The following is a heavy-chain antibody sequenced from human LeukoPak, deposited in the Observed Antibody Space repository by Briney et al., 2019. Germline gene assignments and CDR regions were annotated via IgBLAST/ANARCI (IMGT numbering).Heavy chain of an antibody. V-gene: IGHV1-18*01. CDR3: ARGRCSGGSCPFDY. CDR1: GYTFTSYG. CDR2: ISAYNGNT. Sequence: PWASVKVSCKASGYTFTSYGISWVRQAPGQGLEWMGWISAYNGNTDYAQKLQGRVTMTTDTSTSTAYMELRSLRSDDTAVYYCARGRCSGGSCPFDYWGQGTLVTVSS. D-gene: IGHD2-15*01. J-gene: IGHJ4*02.